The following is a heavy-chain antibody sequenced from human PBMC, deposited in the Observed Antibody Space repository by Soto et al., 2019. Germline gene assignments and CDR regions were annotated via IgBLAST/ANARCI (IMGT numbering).Heavy chain of an antibody. V-gene: IGHV1-3*01. CDR2: INAGNGNT. Sequence: WASVKVSCKASGYTFTSYAMHWVLQAPGQRLEWMGWINAGNGNTKYSQKFQGRVTITRDTSASTAYMELSSLRSEDTAVYYCARDLREDAFDIWGQGTMVTVSS. CDR3: ARDLREDAFDI. CDR1: GYTFTSYA. J-gene: IGHJ3*02.